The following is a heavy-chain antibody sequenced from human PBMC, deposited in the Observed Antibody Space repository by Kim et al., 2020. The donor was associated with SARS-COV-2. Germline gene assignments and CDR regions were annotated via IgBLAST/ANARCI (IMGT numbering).Heavy chain of an antibody. CDR2: ISYSRSR. CDR3: ARQSYDLGGSFYDGGLDV. D-gene: IGHD3-16*01. V-gene: IGHV4-39*07. J-gene: IGHJ3*01. Sequence: SETLSLTCNVSGGSVSRDSDYWAWLRQPPGRGLEWIGHISYSRSRYYDPSLKSRLTISLDTPNNRFSLKLSSVTAADTALYFCARQSYDLGGSFYDGGLDVWGQGTMVAVSS. CDR1: GGSVSRDSDY.